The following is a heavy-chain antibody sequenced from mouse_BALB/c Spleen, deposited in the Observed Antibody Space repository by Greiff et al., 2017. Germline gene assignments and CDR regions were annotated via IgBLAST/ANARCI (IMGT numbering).Heavy chain of an antibody. CDR1: GFTFSSYA. D-gene: IGHD1-1*01. CDR2: ISSGGST. CDR3: ARDYYYYGSSDYFDY. V-gene: IGHV5-6-5*01. Sequence: DVMLVESGGGLVKPGGSLKLSCAASGFTFSSYAMSWVRQTPEKRLEWVASISSGGSTYYPDSVKGRFTISRDNARNILYLQMSSLRSEDTAMYYCARDYYYYGSSDYFDYWGQGTTLTVSS. J-gene: IGHJ2*01.